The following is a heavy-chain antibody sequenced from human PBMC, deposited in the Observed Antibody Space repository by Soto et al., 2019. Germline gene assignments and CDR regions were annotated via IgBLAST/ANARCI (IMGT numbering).Heavy chain of an antibody. Sequence: EVQLLESGGGLVQPGGSLRLSCAASGFTFSSYAMSWVRQAPGKGLEWVSAISGSGGSTYYADSVKGRFTISRDNSKNTLYLQINSLRAEDTAVYYCANRPGYYDSSGYYWGQGTLVTVSS. J-gene: IGHJ4*02. D-gene: IGHD3-22*01. CDR1: GFTFSSYA. CDR3: ANRPGYYDSSGYY. CDR2: ISGSGGST. V-gene: IGHV3-23*01.